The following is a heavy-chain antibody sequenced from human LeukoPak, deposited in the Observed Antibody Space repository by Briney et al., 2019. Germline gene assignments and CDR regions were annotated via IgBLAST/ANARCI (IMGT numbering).Heavy chain of an antibody. V-gene: IGHV4-39*07. Sequence: ETLSLTCSVCVDSIKSRNYYGRWIRQPPGKGLEWIGSIFYTGGTYYNPSLKSRVTLSVDTSKNQFSLKMSSVTAADAAIYYCARDFPAAGHWGWFGPWGPGTQVTVSS. D-gene: IGHD6-13*01. CDR1: VDSIKSRNYY. J-gene: IGHJ5*02. CDR3: ARDFPAAGHWGWFGP. CDR2: IFYTGGT.